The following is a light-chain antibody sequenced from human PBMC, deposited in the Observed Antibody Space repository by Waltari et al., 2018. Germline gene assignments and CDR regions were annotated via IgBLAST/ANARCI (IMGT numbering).Light chain of an antibody. Sequence: EIVLTQSPATLSLSPGERATLSCRASQSVISHLAWYQQKPGQAPRRLIYGTSNRATGIPARFSGSGSGTDFTLTISSLEPEDFAVYYCQQRIQWANSFGQGTKLEL. J-gene: IGKJ2*03. CDR2: GTS. CDR3: QQRIQWANS. CDR1: QSVISH. V-gene: IGKV3-11*01.